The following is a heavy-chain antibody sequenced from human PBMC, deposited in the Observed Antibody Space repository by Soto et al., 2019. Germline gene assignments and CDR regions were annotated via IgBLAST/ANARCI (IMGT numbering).Heavy chain of an antibody. CDR1: GFTFSDYY. V-gene: IGHV3-11*01. Sequence: GGSLRLCCAASGFTFSDYYMSWIRQAPGKGLEWVSYISSSGSTIYYADSVKGRFTISRDNAKNSLYLQMNSLRAEDTAVYYCAREKPYDSSGYYVSGDAFDIWGQGTMVTVS. J-gene: IGHJ3*02. CDR2: ISSSGSTI. CDR3: AREKPYDSSGYYVSGDAFDI. D-gene: IGHD3-22*01.